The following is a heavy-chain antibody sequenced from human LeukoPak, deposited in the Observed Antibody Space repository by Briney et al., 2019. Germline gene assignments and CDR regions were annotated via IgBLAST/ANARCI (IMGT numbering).Heavy chain of an antibody. V-gene: IGHV4-34*01. J-gene: IGHJ6*02. CDR1: GGSFSGYY. Sequence: SETLSPTCAVYGGSFSGYYWSWIRQPPGKGLEWIGEINHSGSTNYNPSLKSRVTISVDTSKNQFSLKLSSVTAADTAVYYCAGQPYYYYGMDVWGQGTTVTVSS. CDR3: AGQPYYYYGMDV. CDR2: INHSGST.